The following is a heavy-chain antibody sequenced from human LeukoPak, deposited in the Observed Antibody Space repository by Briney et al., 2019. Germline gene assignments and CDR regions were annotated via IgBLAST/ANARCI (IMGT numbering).Heavy chain of an antibody. CDR3: AKDPSLSYDSSGYYYHY. J-gene: IGHJ4*02. CDR1: GYTFTGYY. V-gene: IGHV1-2*02. Sequence: ASVKVSCKASGYTFTGYYMHWVRQAPGQGLEWMGWINPNSGGTNYAQKFQGRVTMTRDTSISTAYMELSRLRSDDTAVYYCAKDPSLSYDSSGYYYHYWGQGTLVTVSS. D-gene: IGHD3-22*01. CDR2: INPNSGGT.